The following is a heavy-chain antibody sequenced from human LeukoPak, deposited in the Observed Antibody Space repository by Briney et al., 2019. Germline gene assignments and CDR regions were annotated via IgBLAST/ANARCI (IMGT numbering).Heavy chain of an antibody. V-gene: IGHV3-23*01. CDR3: AKPSDIVVPGLKPFDY. J-gene: IGHJ4*02. CDR1: GFTFSNYW. D-gene: IGHD3-22*01. CDR2: ISGSGGST. Sequence: PGGSLRLSCTASGFTFSNYWMTWGRQAPGKGLEWASSISGSGGSTYYADSVKGRFTISRDNSKNTLYLQMNSLRAEDTAVFYCAKPSDIVVPGLKPFDYWGQGTLVTVSS.